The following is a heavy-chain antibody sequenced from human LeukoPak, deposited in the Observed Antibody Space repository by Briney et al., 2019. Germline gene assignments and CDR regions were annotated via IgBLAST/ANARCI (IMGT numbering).Heavy chain of an antibody. J-gene: IGHJ4*02. D-gene: IGHD2-15*01. CDR3: ARDCSGGSCYAD. V-gene: IGHV3-NL1*01. CDR2: IYSGGST. CDR1: GCTFGSYG. Sequence: GGSLRLSCAASGCTFGSYGMHWVRQAPGKGLEWVSVIYSGGSTYYADSVKGRFTISRDNSKNTLYLQMNSLRAEDTAVYYCARDCSGGSCYADWGQGTLVTVSS.